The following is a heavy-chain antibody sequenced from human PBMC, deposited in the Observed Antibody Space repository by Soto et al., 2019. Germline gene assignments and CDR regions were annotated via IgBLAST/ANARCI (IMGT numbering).Heavy chain of an antibody. Sequence: PSETLSLTCTVSGGSISSSSYYWGWIRQPPGKGLEWIGSIYYSGSTYYNPSLKSRVTISVDTSKNQFSLKLSSVTAADTAVYYCARPPLYGSGSYFGYWGQGTLVTVSS. CDR2: IYYSGST. CDR3: ARPPLYGSGSYFGY. D-gene: IGHD3-10*01. CDR1: GGSISSSSYY. J-gene: IGHJ4*02. V-gene: IGHV4-39*01.